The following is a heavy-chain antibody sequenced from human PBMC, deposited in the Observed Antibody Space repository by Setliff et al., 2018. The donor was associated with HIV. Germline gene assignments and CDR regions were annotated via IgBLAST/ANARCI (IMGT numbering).Heavy chain of an antibody. CDR1: GASISSDT. Sequence: LSLTCIVSGASISSDTWSWIRQPPGKGLQWIGFIYNSEMINYNPSLKSRVSMSLDTSKNQFSLKLTSVTAADTAVYYCARGGTSSNWFDPWGQGTLVTVS. CDR2: IYNSEMI. D-gene: IGHD1-26*01. J-gene: IGHJ5*02. CDR3: ARGGTSSNWFDP. V-gene: IGHV4-59*01.